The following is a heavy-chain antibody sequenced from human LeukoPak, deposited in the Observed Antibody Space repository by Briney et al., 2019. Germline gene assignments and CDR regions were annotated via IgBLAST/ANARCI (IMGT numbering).Heavy chain of an antibody. D-gene: IGHD5-12*01. V-gene: IGHV4-61*01. CDR2: IYYSGST. Sequence: SETLSLTCTVSGGSISTSNYYWGWIRQPPGKGLEWIGYIYYSGSTNYNPSLKSRVTISVDTSKNQFSLKLSSVTAADTSVYYCAREASGYDSGAFDIWGQGTMVTVSS. J-gene: IGHJ3*02. CDR1: GGSISTSNYY. CDR3: AREASGYDSGAFDI.